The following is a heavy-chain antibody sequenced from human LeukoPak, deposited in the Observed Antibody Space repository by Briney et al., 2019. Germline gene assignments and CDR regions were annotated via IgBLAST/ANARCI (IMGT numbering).Heavy chain of an antibody. J-gene: IGHJ3*02. D-gene: IGHD2/OR15-2a*01. CDR2: IYHSGTS. V-gene: IGHV4-38-2*02. CDR3: ARAEYRGTWRGPLDI. Sequence: SETLSLTCTVSGYSLSTGYYWGWIRQPPGKGLEWIGSIYHSGTSYYSPSLKSRVNLSVDTPKNQFSLKLTSVTAADTAVYYCARAEYRGTWRGPLDIWGQGTMVTVSS. CDR1: GYSLSTGYY.